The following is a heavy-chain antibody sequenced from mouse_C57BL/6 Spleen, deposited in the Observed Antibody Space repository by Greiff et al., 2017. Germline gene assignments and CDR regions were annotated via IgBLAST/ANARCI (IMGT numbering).Heavy chain of an antibody. D-gene: IGHD2-4*01. CDR1: GYTFTSYW. V-gene: IGHV1-74*01. Sequence: QVQLQQPGAELVKPGASVKVSCKASGYTFTSYWMHWVKQRPGQGLEWIGRIHPSDSDTNYNQKFKGKATLTVDKSSSTAYMELSSLPSADSAVSYCAILCYDDEGWCAYWGQGTLVTVSA. J-gene: IGHJ3*01. CDR3: AILCYDDEGWCAY. CDR2: IHPSDSDT.